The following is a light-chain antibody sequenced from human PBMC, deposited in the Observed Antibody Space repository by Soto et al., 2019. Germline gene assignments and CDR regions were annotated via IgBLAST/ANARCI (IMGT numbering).Light chain of an antibody. CDR1: SSDVGGYIY. J-gene: IGLJ1*01. Sequence: SALTQPASVSGSPGQSITISCTGTSSDVGGYIYVSWYQQHPGKAPKLMIYDATSRPSGASYPFSGSKSGNTASPTISGIRAEDEADYYCSSYTTSSSYVFGTGTKVTVL. V-gene: IGLV2-14*01. CDR2: DAT. CDR3: SSYTTSSSYV.